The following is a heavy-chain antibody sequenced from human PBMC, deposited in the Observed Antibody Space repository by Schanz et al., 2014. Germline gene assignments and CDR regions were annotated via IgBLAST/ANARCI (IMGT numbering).Heavy chain of an antibody. CDR1: GFTFDDYA. CDR3: VKDDRGDVVVVAANY. Sequence: EVQLVESGGGLVQPGGSLRLSCAASGFTFDDYAMSWVRQAPGKGLEWVSLVSASGGGPFYADSVKGRFTISRDNSRNTVYLQMSSLRAEDTAVYYCVKDDRGDVVVVAANYWGQGAQVTVSS. J-gene: IGHJ4*02. V-gene: IGHV3-23*04. D-gene: IGHD2-15*01. CDR2: VSASGGGP.